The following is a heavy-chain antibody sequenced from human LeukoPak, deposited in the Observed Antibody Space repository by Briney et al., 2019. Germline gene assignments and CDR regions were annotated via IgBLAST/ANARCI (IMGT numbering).Heavy chain of an antibody. CDR2: IRYDGSNK. V-gene: IGHV3-30*02. Sequence: GGSLRLSCAASGFTFSSYGMHWVRQAPGKGLEWVAFIRYDGSNKYYADSVKGRFTISRDNSKNTLYLQMNSLRAEDTAVYYCAKWSAWRVVQAGRGNFDYWGQGTLVTVSS. CDR3: AKWSAWRVVQAGRGNFDY. CDR1: GFTFSSYG. D-gene: IGHD2-2*01. J-gene: IGHJ4*02.